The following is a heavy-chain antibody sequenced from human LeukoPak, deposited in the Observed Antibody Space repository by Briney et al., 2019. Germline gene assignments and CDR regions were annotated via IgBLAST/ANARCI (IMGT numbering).Heavy chain of an antibody. CDR2: VHPNSGST. Sequence: ASVKVSCKTSGYPVTTYEINWVRQAAGQGLEWMGWVHPNSGSTAYAQKFQGRVTMTRDTSISTAYMELTGLRSDDTAVYFCARGPRNDPWGQGTLVTVSS. J-gene: IGHJ5*02. V-gene: IGHV1-8*01. D-gene: IGHD1-14*01. CDR3: ARGPRNDP. CDR1: GYPVTTYE.